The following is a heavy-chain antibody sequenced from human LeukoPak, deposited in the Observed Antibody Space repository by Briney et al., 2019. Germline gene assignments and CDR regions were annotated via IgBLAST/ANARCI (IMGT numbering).Heavy chain of an antibody. Sequence: SETLSLTCTVSSGSISSYYWSWLRQPPGKGLEWIGYIYYSGSTNYNPSLKSRVTISVDTSKNQFSLKLSSVTAADTAVYYCARVGGVRYFDYWGQGTLVTVSS. D-gene: IGHD3-16*01. CDR3: ARVGGVRYFDY. J-gene: IGHJ4*02. CDR1: SGSISSYY. CDR2: IYYSGST. V-gene: IGHV4-59*01.